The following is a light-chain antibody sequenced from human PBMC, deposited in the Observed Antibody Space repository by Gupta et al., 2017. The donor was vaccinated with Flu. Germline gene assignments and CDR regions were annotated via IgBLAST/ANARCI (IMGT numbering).Light chain of an antibody. CDR2: DVT. J-gene: IGLJ2*01. Sequence: QPGLTQPRSVSGSPEQSVASSCTGTSSDVGAYNYVAVDQQHPGKSHRLMIYDVTERPAGVPDRFSGSKSGNTASLTISGLQAEDEADYYCGSWAGRYPVVGGGTKLTVL. V-gene: IGLV2-11*01. CDR1: SSDVGAYNY. CDR3: GSWAGRYPV.